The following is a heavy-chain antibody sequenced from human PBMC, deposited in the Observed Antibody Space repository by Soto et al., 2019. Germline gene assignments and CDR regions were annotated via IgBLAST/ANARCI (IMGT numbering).Heavy chain of an antibody. CDR1: GGSISSGDYY. Sequence: SETLSLTCTVSGGSISSGDYYWSWIRQPPGKGLEWIGYIYYSGSTFYNPSLKNRVTISLDTSKIQFSLKLSSVTAADTAVYYCVREGGDNWCDPWGRGTLVTVSS. D-gene: IGHD3-16*01. CDR2: IYYSGST. V-gene: IGHV4-30-4*01. CDR3: VREGGDNWCDP. J-gene: IGHJ5*02.